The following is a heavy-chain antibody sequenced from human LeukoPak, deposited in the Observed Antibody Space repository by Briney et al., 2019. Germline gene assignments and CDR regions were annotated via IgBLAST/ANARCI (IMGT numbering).Heavy chain of an antibody. Sequence: SETLSLTCSVSGGSISGYYWTWIRQPAGKGLEWIGSGTTNYNPSLKSRVTMSVDRSKNQLSLKLRSVTAADTAVYYCARNHDRDAFDIWGQGTLVTVS. V-gene: IGHV4-4*07. J-gene: IGHJ3*02. CDR2: GTT. CDR1: GGSISGYY. CDR3: ARNHDRDAFDI. D-gene: IGHD3-3*01.